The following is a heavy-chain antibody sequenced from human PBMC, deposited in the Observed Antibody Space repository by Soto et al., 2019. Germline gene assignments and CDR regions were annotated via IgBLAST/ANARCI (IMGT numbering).Heavy chain of an antibody. CDR3: AKDPFYYDSSGYYVDY. V-gene: IGHV3-23*01. D-gene: IGHD3-22*01. CDR2: ISGSGGST. J-gene: IGHJ4*02. Sequence: EVQLLESGGGLVQPGGSLRLSCAASGFTFSSYAMSWVRQAPGKGLEWVSAISGSGGSTYYEESVKGRFTISRDNSKNTLYLQMNSLRAEDTAGYYCAKDPFYYDSSGYYVDYWGQGTLVTVSS. CDR1: GFTFSSYA.